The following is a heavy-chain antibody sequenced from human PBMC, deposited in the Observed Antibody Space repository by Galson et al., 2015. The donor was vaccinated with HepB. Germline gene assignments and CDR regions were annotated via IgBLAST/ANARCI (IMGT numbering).Heavy chain of an antibody. J-gene: IGHJ3*02. CDR1: GFSLSSRGVG. V-gene: IGHV2-5*02. Sequence: PALVKPTQTLTLTCTFSGFSLSSRGVGVGWIRQPPGKALEWLAFIYWDDDKYYSPSLKSRPTITKDASKNQVVLTMTNPDPVDTATFFCVQRLVSNWEIIWGQGTMVIVSS. CDR2: IYWDDDK. CDR3: VQRLVSNWEII. D-gene: IGHD1-1*01.